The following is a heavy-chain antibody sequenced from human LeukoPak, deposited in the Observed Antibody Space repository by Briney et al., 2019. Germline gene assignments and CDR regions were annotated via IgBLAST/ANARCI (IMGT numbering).Heavy chain of an antibody. J-gene: IGHJ4*02. Sequence: SETLSLTCAVYGGSFSGYYWSWIRQPPGKGLEWIGEINHSGSTNYNPSLKSRVTISVDTSKNQFSLKLSSVTAADTAVYYCARGPGTNFDYWGQGTPVTVSS. CDR2: INHSGST. D-gene: IGHD1-26*01. V-gene: IGHV4-34*01. CDR3: ARGPGTNFDY. CDR1: GGSFSGYY.